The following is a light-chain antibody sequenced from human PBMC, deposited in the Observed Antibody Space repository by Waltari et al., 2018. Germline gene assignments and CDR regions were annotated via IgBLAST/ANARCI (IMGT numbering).Light chain of an antibody. CDR1: TSNIGHNY. Sequence: QSVLTQPPSVSAAPGQRVTISCSGGTSNIGHNYVSWYRQFPGTAPKLLIYGNAGGPSGIPGRFSGSKSGTSATLGITGLQAGDEADYYCGTWDSSLSGAVFGGGTHLTVL. J-gene: IGLJ7*01. CDR2: GNA. V-gene: IGLV1-51*02. CDR3: GTWDSSLSGAV.